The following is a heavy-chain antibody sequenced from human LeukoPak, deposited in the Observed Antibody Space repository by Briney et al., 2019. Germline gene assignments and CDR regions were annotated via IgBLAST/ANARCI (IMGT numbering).Heavy chain of an antibody. D-gene: IGHD2-8*01. CDR2: VSLAGQT. J-gene: IGHJ4*02. Sequence: SGTLSLTCDVSGGSISNTNWWSWVRQPPRQGLEWIGEVSLAGQTNYNPSLNGRVTMSLDESSNQLSLKLTSVTAADTAIYYCSRENGAFCPFGYWGQGTLVIVPS. CDR1: GGSISNTNW. V-gene: IGHV4-4*02. CDR3: SRENGAFCPFGY.